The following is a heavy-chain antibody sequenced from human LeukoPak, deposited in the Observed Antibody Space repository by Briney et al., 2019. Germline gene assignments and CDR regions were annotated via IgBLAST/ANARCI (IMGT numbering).Heavy chain of an antibody. D-gene: IGHD4-17*01. J-gene: IGHJ6*03. V-gene: IGHV3-30*04. CDR1: GFTFSNYA. CDR3: ARAMWPTVTTNYYYYYLDV. Sequence: PGGSLRLSCAASGFTFSNYAMHWVRQAPGKGLEWVAVISYDGSNKYYADSVKGRFTISRDNSKNTLYLQMNSLRPEDTAVYYCARAMWPTVTTNYYYYYLDVWGKGTTVTVSS. CDR2: ISYDGSNK.